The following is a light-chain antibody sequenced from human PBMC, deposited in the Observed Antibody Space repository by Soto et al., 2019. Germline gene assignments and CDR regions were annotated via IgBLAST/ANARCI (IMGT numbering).Light chain of an antibody. Sequence: EIVLTQSPGTLSLSPGERATLSCRSSHSVSSNYLAWYQQKPGQAPRLLIYDVSSRATGIPDRFSGSGSGTAFTLTSSRLEPVDFAVYYCQQYGISPTFGQGTKVEIK. CDR2: DVS. J-gene: IGKJ1*01. CDR1: HSVSSNY. V-gene: IGKV3-20*01. CDR3: QQYGISPT.